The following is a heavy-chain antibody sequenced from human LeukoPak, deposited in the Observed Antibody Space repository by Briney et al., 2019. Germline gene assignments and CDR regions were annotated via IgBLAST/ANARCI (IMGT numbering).Heavy chain of an antibody. CDR3: ARVLSPYYYYMDV. J-gene: IGHJ6*03. Sequence: GGSLRLSCAASGFTFSSYSMNWVRQAPGKGLEWVSYISSSSSTIYYADSVKGRFTISRDNAKNSLYLQTNSLRAEDTAVYYCARVLSPYYYYMDVWGKGTTVTVSS. CDR1: GFTFSSYS. CDR2: ISSSSSTI. D-gene: IGHD2/OR15-2a*01. V-gene: IGHV3-48*01.